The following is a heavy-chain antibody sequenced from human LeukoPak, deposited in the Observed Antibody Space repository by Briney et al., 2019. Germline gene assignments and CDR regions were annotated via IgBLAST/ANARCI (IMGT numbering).Heavy chain of an antibody. CDR1: GFTFSSYA. D-gene: IGHD2-2*01. J-gene: IGHJ4*02. CDR2: ISGSGGST. Sequence: GGSLRLSCAASGFTFSSYAMSWVRQAPGKGLEWVPAISGSGGSTYYADSVKGRFTISRDNSKNTLYLQMNSLRAEDTAVYYCAKGGCSSTSCYGDYFDYWGQGTLVTVSS. V-gene: IGHV3-23*01. CDR3: AKGGCSSTSCYGDYFDY.